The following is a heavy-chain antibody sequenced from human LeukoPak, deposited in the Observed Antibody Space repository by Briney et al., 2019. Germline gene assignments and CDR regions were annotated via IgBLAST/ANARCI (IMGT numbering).Heavy chain of an antibody. D-gene: IGHD5/OR15-5a*01. CDR2: VYYSGST. CDR1: GASVYSGDYY. J-gene: IGHJ4*01. Sequence: SETLSLTCSVLGASVYSGDYYWVWIRQPPGKGLEYIGAVYYSGSTFDNPSLSGRITMSVDTSKNQFSLNLASVTATDTAVYYCARRGVFGTDNYFEYWGQGILVIVSS. V-gene: IGHV4-39*01. CDR3: ARRGVFGTDNYFEY.